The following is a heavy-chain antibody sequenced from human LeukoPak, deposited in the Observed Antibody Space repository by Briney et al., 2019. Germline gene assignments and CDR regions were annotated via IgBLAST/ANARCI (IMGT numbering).Heavy chain of an antibody. V-gene: IGHV3-13*01. CDR2: IGTAGDT. D-gene: IGHD4-17*01. Sequence: GGSLRLSCAASGFTFSSYDMHWVRQATGKGLEWVSAIGTAGDTYYPGSVKGRFTISRENAKNSLYLQMNSLRAGDTAVYYCARIDGYGDYDYWGQGTLVTVSS. J-gene: IGHJ4*02. CDR3: ARIDGYGDYDY. CDR1: GFTFSSYD.